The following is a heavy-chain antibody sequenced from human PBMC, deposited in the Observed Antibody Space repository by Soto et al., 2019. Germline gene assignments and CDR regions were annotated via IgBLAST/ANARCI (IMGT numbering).Heavy chain of an antibody. V-gene: IGHV3-74*01. D-gene: IGHD3-10*01. J-gene: IGHJ6*02. CDR1: GFTFSSYW. CDR3: ASDLSGRADV. Sequence: GALRLSCAASGFTFSSYWMHWVRQAPGKGLVWVSRMNEDGGTTDYADSVKGRFTISRDNAKNTLYLQMNSLRVEDTAVYYCASDLSGRADVWGQGTTVTVSS. CDR2: MNEDGGTT.